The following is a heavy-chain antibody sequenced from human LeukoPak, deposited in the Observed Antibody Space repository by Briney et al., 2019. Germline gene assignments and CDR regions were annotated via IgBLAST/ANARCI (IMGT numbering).Heavy chain of an antibody. CDR2: INHSGST. CDR3: ARGATIFGVVIILDAFDI. Sequence: SETLSLTCAVYGGSFSGYYWSWIRQPPGKGPEWIGEINHSGSTNYNPSLKSRVTISVDTSKNQFSLKLSSVTAADTAVYYCARGATIFGVVIILDAFDIWGQGTMVTVSS. V-gene: IGHV4-34*01. D-gene: IGHD3-3*01. CDR1: GGSFSGYY. J-gene: IGHJ3*02.